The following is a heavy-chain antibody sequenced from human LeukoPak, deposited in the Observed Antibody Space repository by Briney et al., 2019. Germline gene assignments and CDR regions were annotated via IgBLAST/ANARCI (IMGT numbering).Heavy chain of an antibody. V-gene: IGHV3-74*01. CDR1: GFTFSSYW. Sequence: GRSLRLSCAASGFTFSSYWMHWVRQVPGKGLVWVARINPGGSSITYADSVKGRFTISRDNAKNTLYLQMDSLRAEDTGVYYCARPTTVGSLFDYWGQGTLVTVSS. D-gene: IGHD4-17*01. CDR3: ARPTTVGSLFDY. CDR2: INPGGSSI. J-gene: IGHJ4*02.